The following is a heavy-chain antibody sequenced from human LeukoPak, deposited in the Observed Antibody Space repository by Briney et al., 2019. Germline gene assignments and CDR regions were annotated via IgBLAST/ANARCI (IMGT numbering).Heavy chain of an antibody. CDR3: ARGSGYDFFDY. CDR2: ISSSGSTI. CDR1: GFTFSSYE. V-gene: IGHV3-48*03. Sequence: GGSLRLSCAASGFTFSSYEMNWVRQAPGKGLEWVSYISSSGSTIYYADSVKGRFTISRDNAKNSLFLQMNNLRAEDTAVYYCARGSGYDFFDYWGQGTLVTVSS. D-gene: IGHD5-12*01. J-gene: IGHJ4*02.